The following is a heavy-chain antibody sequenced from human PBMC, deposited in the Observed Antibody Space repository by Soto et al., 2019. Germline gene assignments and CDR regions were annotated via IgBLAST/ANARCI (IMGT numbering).Heavy chain of an antibody. V-gene: IGHV3-30*18. CDR3: AKGVGRYCSSTSCYNWFDP. Sequence: QVQLVESGGGVVQPGRSLRLSCAASGFTFSSYGMHWVRQAPGKGLEWVAVISYDGSNKYYADSVKGRFTISRDNSKNTLYLQMNSLRAEDTAVYYCAKGVGRYCSSTSCYNWFDPWGQGTLVTVSS. CDR2: ISYDGSNK. D-gene: IGHD2-2*01. CDR1: GFTFSSYG. J-gene: IGHJ5*02.